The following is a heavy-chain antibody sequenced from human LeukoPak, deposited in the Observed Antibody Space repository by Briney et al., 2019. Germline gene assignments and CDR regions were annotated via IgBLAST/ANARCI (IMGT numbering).Heavy chain of an antibody. Sequence: SQTLSLTCAISGDSVSSNSTACNWIRQSPSRGLEWLGRTYYRSKWYNDYAASVRSRITINPDTSKNQFSLQLNSVTPEDTAVYYCARGGQGDGYSADEAFDFWGQGTMVTVS. CDR1: GDSVSSNSTA. V-gene: IGHV6-1*01. CDR2: TYYRSKWYN. CDR3: ARGGQGDGYSADEAFDF. J-gene: IGHJ3*01. D-gene: IGHD5-24*01.